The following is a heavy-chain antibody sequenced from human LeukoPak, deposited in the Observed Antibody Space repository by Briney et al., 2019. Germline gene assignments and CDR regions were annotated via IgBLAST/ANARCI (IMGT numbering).Heavy chain of an antibody. Sequence: PSETLSLTCTVSGVSINTYYWAWIRQPPGKGLEWIGHISFSGSNSYNPSLKSRLTMSVDPSKNQFSLKLTSVTAADTAVYYCATEVWSGHHWGQGTLVTVSS. CDR1: GVSINTYY. J-gene: IGHJ5*02. CDR2: ISFSGSN. D-gene: IGHD2-21*01. V-gene: IGHV4-59*01. CDR3: ATEVWSGHH.